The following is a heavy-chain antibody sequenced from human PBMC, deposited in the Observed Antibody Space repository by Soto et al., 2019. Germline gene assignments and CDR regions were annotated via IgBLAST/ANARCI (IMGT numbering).Heavy chain of an antibody. V-gene: IGHV3-23*01. D-gene: IGHD3-22*01. Sequence: EVQLLESGGGLVQPGGSLSLSCAASGFTFSSYAMSWVRQAAGKGLEWVSAISGSGGSTYYADSVKGRFTISRDNSKNTLYLQMNSLRAEDTAVYYCAKGPYYYDSSGYGNYIDYWGQGTLVTVSS. J-gene: IGHJ4*02. CDR3: AKGPYYYDSSGYGNYIDY. CDR1: GFTFSSYA. CDR2: ISGSGGST.